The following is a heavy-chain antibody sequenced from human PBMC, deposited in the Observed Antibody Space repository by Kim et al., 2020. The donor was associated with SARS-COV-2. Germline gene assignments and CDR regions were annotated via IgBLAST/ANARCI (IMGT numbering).Heavy chain of an antibody. J-gene: IGHJ5*02. CDR3: ARGGATVSSYWFDP. Sequence: NPSLKRRVTISVDTSKNQFSLKLSSVTAADTAVYYCARGGATVSSYWFDPWGQGTLVTVSS. D-gene: IGHD6-6*01. V-gene: IGHV4-34*01.